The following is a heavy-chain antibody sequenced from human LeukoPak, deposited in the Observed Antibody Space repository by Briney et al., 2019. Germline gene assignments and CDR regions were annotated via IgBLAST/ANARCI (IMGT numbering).Heavy chain of an antibody. J-gene: IGHJ6*03. CDR2: IYSGGST. V-gene: IGHV3-53*01. CDR1: GFTFSIYG. Sequence: PGGSLRLSCAASGFTFSIYGMSWARQAPGKGLEWVSVIYSGGSTYYADSVKGRFTISRDNSKNTLYLQMNSLRAEDTAVYYCARNYSSSWYQNYYYYMDVWGKGTTVTVSS. D-gene: IGHD6-13*01. CDR3: ARNYSSSWYQNYYYYMDV.